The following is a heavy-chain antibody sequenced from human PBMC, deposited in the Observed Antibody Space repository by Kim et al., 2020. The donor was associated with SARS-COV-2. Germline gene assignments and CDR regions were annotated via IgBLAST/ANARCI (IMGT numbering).Heavy chain of an antibody. CDR1: GYSFSTYW. J-gene: IGHJ6*02. CDR2: IYPGDSDT. D-gene: IGHD3-10*01. CDR3: SRQLAGYGSAWNYGMDV. Sequence: GESLKISCKAAGYSFSTYWIAWVRQMPGKGPEWIGIIYPGDSDTRYSPPFQGQVTFSVDKSTSTAFLHWPRLKASDTAMYYCSRQLAGYGSAWNYGMDVWGQGTTVTVSS. V-gene: IGHV5-51*01.